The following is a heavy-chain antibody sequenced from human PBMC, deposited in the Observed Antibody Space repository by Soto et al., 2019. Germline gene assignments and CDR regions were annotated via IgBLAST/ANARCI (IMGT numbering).Heavy chain of an antibody. Sequence: GGSLRLSCTASGFVVSNTYVNWVRQAPGKGLEWVSVISNRGDTHYADSVRGRFSLSRDISDNTLHLQMNNLRVEDTAVYYCAREPRYCRGGSCSITGDAYDIWGQGTMVTVSS. J-gene: IGHJ3*02. D-gene: IGHD2-15*01. V-gene: IGHV3-66*01. CDR1: GFVVSNTY. CDR2: ISNRGDT. CDR3: AREPRYCRGGSCSITGDAYDI.